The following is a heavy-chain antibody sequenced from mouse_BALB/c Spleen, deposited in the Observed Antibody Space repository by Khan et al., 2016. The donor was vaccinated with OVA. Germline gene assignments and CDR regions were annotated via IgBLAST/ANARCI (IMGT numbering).Heavy chain of an antibody. CDR2: ISSGGAYT. CDR3: ESHLTGSFAY. D-gene: IGHD4-1*01. Sequence: EVELVESGGDLVKPGGSLKLSCAASGFTFSSYSMSWVRQTPDKRLEWVATISSGGAYTYHPDSVKGRFTISRDNAKNTLYLQMSSPKSEDKAMDYCESHLTGSFAYWGQGTLVTVSA. J-gene: IGHJ3*01. CDR1: GFTFSSYS. V-gene: IGHV5-6*01.